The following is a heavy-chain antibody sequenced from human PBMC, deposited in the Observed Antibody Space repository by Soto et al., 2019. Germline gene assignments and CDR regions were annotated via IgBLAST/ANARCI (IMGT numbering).Heavy chain of an antibody. V-gene: IGHV4-30-2*01. CDR2: IYHTGNT. Sequence: QLQLQESGSGLVKPSQTLSLTCAVSGGSISSGGYSWSWIRQPPGKGLEWIGYIYHTGNTYYNPSLQSRVPISVDRTKNQSSLMLSSVTATDTAVYYCARFHPSCRGGSCGAYWGQGTLVTVSS. CDR1: GGSISSGGYS. CDR3: ARFHPSCRGGSCGAY. D-gene: IGHD2-15*01. J-gene: IGHJ4*02.